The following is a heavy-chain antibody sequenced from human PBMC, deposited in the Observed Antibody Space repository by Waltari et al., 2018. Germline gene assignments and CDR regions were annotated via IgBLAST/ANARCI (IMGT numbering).Heavy chain of an antibody. V-gene: IGHV4-34*01. CDR2: INHSGST. D-gene: IGHD6-19*01. J-gene: IGHJ6*02. CDR1: GGSFSGYY. CDR3: ARAVRIAVAGYYYYYGMDV. Sequence: QVQLQQWGAGLLKPSETLSLTCAVYGGSFSGYYWSWIRQPPGKGLEWIGEINHSGSTNYNPSLKSRVTISVDTSKNQFSLKLSSVTAADTAVYYCARAVRIAVAGYYYYYGMDVWGQGTTVIVSS.